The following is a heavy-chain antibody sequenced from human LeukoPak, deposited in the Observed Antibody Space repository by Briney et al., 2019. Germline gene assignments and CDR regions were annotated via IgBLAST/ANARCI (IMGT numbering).Heavy chain of an antibody. CDR1: GGTFSSYA. D-gene: IGHD5-18*01. J-gene: IGHJ6*04. CDR2: IIPIFGTA. V-gene: IGHV1-69*13. Sequence: ASVKVSCKAFGGTFSSYAISWVRQAPGQGLEWMGGIIPIFGTANYAQKFQGRVTITADESTSTAYMELSSLRSEDTAVYYCARSPGYSYEEGLDVWGKGTTVTVSS. CDR3: ARSPGYSYEEGLDV.